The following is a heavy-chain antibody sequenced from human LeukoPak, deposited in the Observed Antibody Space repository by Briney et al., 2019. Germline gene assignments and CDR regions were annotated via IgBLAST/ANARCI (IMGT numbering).Heavy chain of an antibody. CDR1: GGSISSSSYC. Sequence: SETLSLTCTVSGGSISSSSYCWGWISQPPGKGLEWIGSIYYSGSAYYNPSLKSRVTMSVDTSKNRFSLRLSPVTAADPAVYSCARHPERYSYFDSWGQGTLVTVSS. J-gene: IGHJ4*02. CDR3: ARHPERYSYFDS. V-gene: IGHV4-39*01. CDR2: IYYSGSA. D-gene: IGHD5-18*01.